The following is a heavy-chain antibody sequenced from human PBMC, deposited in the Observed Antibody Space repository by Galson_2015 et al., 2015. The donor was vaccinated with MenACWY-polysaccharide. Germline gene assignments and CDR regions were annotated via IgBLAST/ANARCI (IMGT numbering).Heavy chain of an antibody. D-gene: IGHD3-10*01. Sequence: LSLTCTVSGGSVSSGGYHWNWIRQPPGTGLEWIGWIYNSGFTNFNPSLKSRITISIDAPKNQVSLALRSVTAADTPVYYCAVSTTTSGSFGRFDPWGRGSLVTASP. CDR3: AVSTTTSGSFGRFDP. J-gene: IGHJ5*02. V-gene: IGHV4-31*03. CDR2: IYNSGFT. CDR1: GGSVSSGGYH.